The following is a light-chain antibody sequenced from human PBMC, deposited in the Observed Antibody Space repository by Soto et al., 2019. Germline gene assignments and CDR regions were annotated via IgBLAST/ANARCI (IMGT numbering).Light chain of an antibody. Sequence: QSVLTQPPSASGTPGQRVTLSCSGSSSNIGSNYVYWYQQLPGTAPKLLIYRNNQRPSGVPDRFSGSKSGTSASLAISGLRSDDEADYYCAAWDDSLSAVVFGGGTKVTVL. J-gene: IGLJ2*01. V-gene: IGLV1-47*01. CDR3: AAWDDSLSAVV. CDR1: SSNIGSNY. CDR2: RNN.